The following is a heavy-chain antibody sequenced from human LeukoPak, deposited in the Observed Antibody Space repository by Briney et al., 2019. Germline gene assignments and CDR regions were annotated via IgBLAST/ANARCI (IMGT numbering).Heavy chain of an antibody. V-gene: IGHV3-23*01. CDR3: AKPASRVGATEVY. CDR1: GFTFSSYA. CDR2: ISGSGGST. J-gene: IGHJ4*02. Sequence: PGGPLRLSCAASGFTFSSYAMSWVRQAPGKGLEWVSAISGSGGSTYHADSVKGRFTISRDNSKNTLYLQMNSLRAEDTAVYYCAKPASRVGATEVYWGQGTLVTVSS. D-gene: IGHD1-26*01.